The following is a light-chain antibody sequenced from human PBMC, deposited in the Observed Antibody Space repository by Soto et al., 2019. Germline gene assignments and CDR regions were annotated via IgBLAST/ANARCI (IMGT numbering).Light chain of an antibody. J-gene: IGKJ1*01. CDR2: AAS. Sequence: DIQMTQSPSSLSASVGDRVTITCRANQGISNFLAWYQQKPGQVPKLLMYAASTLHSGVPSRFSGSRSGTDFTLTISSLQPEDVATYYCQKYNSAPQTFGQGTKVDIK. V-gene: IGKV1-27*01. CDR3: QKYNSAPQT. CDR1: QGISNF.